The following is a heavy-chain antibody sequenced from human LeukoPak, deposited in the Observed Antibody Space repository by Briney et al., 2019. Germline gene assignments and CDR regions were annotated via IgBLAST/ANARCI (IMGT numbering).Heavy chain of an antibody. Sequence: SETLSLTCTVSGGSISSGDYYWSWIRQPPGKGLEWIGYIYYSGGTYYNPSLKSRVTISVDTSKNQFSLKLSSVTAADTAVYYCARTIVGATGYFDYWGQGTLVTVSS. CDR1: GGSISSGDYY. D-gene: IGHD1-26*01. CDR2: IYYSGGT. J-gene: IGHJ4*02. V-gene: IGHV4-30-4*08. CDR3: ARTIVGATGYFDY.